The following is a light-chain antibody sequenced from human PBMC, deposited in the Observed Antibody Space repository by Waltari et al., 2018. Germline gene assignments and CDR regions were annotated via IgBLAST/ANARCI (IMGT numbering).Light chain of an antibody. CDR3: QQSYSIPLT. Sequence: DIQMTQSPSSLSASVGDRVTITCRASETIRIYLNWYQQKPGKAPKLLINTASRLQSGVPSRFSGSGSGTDVTLTISTLQHEDFATYYCQQSYSIPLTFGGGTKVEIK. CDR1: ETIRIY. J-gene: IGKJ4*01. V-gene: IGKV1-39*01. CDR2: TAS.